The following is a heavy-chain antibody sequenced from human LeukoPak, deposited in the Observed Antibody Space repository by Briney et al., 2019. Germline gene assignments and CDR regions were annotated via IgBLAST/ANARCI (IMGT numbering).Heavy chain of an antibody. J-gene: IGHJ5*02. CDR1: GGTFSSYA. V-gene: IGHV1-69*13. CDR3: ARVFHGDYWFDP. D-gene: IGHD4-17*01. CDR2: IIPIFGTA. Sequence: SVKVSCKASGGTFSSYAISWVRQAPGQGLEWMGGIIPIFGTANYAQKFQGRVTITADESTSTAYMELSSLRSEDTAVYYCARVFHGDYWFDPWGQGTLVAVSS.